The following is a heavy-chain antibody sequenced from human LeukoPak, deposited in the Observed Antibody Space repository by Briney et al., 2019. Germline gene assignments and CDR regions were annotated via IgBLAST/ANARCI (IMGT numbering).Heavy chain of an antibody. J-gene: IGHJ3*02. Sequence: SVKGSCKASGGTFSSYAISWVRQAPGQGLEWMGRIIPIFGTANYAQKFQGRVTITTDESTSTAYMELSSLRSEDTAVYYCARRYGSGSSYDAFDIWGQGTMVTVSS. CDR2: IIPIFGTA. CDR3: ARRYGSGSSYDAFDI. D-gene: IGHD3-10*01. CDR1: GGTFSSYA. V-gene: IGHV1-69*05.